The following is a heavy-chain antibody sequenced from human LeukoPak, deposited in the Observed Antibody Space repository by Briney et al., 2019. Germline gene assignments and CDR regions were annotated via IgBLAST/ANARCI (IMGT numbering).Heavy chain of an antibody. V-gene: IGHV1-69*05. CDR2: IIPIFGTA. D-gene: IGHD1-26*01. J-gene: IGHJ4*02. CDR3: ATLSGSYDLPDY. Sequence: SVKVSCKASGGTFSSYAISWVRQAPGQGLEGMGGIIPIFGTANYAQKFQGRVTITTDESTSTAYMELSSLRSEDTAVYYCATLSGSYDLPDYWGQGTLVTVSS. CDR1: GGTFSSYA.